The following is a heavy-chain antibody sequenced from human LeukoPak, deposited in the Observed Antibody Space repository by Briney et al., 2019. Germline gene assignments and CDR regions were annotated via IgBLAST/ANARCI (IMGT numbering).Heavy chain of an antibody. D-gene: IGHD3-10*01. V-gene: IGHV1-8*01. CDR3: TRVRGRHVGLRYFDL. CDR1: GYTFTSYD. Sequence: GASVKVSCKASGYTFTSYDINWVRLATGQGLEWMGWMNPDTGNTGFAQKFQGRVTMTRDTSISTVYMELTSLRSEDTAVYYCTRVRGRHVGLRYFDLWGRGTLVTVSS. CDR2: MNPDTGNT. J-gene: IGHJ2*01.